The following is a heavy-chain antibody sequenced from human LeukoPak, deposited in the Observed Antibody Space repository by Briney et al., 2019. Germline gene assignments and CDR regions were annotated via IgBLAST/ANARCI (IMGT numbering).Heavy chain of an antibody. V-gene: IGHV3-23*01. CDR1: GFTFSSYA. CDR2: ISGSGGST. J-gene: IGHJ4*02. D-gene: IGHD3-10*01. CDR3: AGGVSSRLLDY. Sequence: GGSLRLSCAASGFTFSSYAMSWVRQAPGKGLEWVSAISGSGGSTYYADSVKGRFTISRDNSKNTLYLQINTLTVEDTAVYHCAGGVSSRLLDYWGRGTLVTVSS.